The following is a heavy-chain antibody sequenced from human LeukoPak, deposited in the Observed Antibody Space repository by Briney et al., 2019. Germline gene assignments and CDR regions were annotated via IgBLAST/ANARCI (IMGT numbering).Heavy chain of an antibody. CDR2: VNPSGGSS. D-gene: IGHD2-21*01. CDR3: ARASYIVYYFDY. J-gene: IGHJ4*02. CDR1: VYTFTIYY. Sequence: ASVTVSCTASVYTFTIYYMHWVRQAPGQGLEWMGIVNPSGGSSTYAHKFQGRVTMTRDTSTSTVYMELSSLRSEDTAVYYCARASYIVYYFDYWGQGTLVTVSS. V-gene: IGHV1-46*01.